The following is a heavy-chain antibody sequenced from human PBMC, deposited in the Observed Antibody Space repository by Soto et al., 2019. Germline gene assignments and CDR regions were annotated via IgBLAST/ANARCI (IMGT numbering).Heavy chain of an antibody. CDR3: ARGPRGLYHHDY. J-gene: IGHJ4*02. V-gene: IGHV3-7*01. CDR2: LKTDGSNK. Sequence: GGSLRLSCAASGFTFGDFWMSWVRQAPGKGLEWVSNLKTDGSNKNYADSVKGRFTISRGNAKNTLYLQMNSLRADDTAVYYCARGPRGLYHHDYWGQGALVTVSS. CDR1: GFTFGDFW. D-gene: IGHD2-2*01.